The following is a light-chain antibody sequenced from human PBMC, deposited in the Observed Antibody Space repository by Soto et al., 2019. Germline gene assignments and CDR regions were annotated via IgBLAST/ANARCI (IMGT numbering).Light chain of an antibody. CDR3: MQALQTWT. CDR2: LGS. V-gene: IGKV2-28*01. CDR1: QSLLHSNGYNY. J-gene: IGKJ1*01. Sequence: DIVMTQSPLSLPVTPGEPASISCRSSQSLLHSNGYNYLDWYLQKPGQSPQLLIYLGSNRASGVPDRFSGSAPGTDFTLKISRVEAEDVGVYYCMQALQTWTFGQGTKVEIK.